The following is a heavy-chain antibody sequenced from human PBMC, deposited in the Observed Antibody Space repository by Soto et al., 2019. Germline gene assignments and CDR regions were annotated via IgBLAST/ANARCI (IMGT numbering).Heavy chain of an antibody. CDR3: ARDKAGYNSGWYFYGMDV. CDR2: IWYDGSNN. CDR1: GFTFSSYG. Sequence: QVQLVGSGGGVVQPGRSLRLSCAASGFTFSSYGMHWVRQAPGKGLEWVAIIWYDGSNNYYAESVKGRFTISRDNSKNPLYLQMNSLRAEDTAVYYCARDKAGYNSGWYFYGMDVWGQGTTVTVSS. D-gene: IGHD6-19*01. V-gene: IGHV3-33*01. J-gene: IGHJ6*02.